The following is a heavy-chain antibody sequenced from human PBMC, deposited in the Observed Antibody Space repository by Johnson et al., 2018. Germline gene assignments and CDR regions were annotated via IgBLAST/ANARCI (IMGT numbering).Heavy chain of an antibody. V-gene: IGHV3-30*18. J-gene: IGHJ4*02. CDR3: AKAFSVSTTPRGGLIDY. Sequence: QLVESGGGVVQPGRSLRLSCAASGFTFTSYGMHWVRQAPDKGLEWVATISNDGSCKYYTDSVKGRFTISRDNSKNTQYLQMDSLRAEDTAVYYCAKAFSVSTTPRGGLIDYWGQGSLVTVSS. CDR2: ISNDGSCK. D-gene: IGHD5/OR15-5a*01. CDR1: GFTFTSYG.